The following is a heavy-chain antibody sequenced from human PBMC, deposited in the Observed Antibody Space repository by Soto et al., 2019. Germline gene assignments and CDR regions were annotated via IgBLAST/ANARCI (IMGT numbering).Heavy chain of an antibody. J-gene: IGHJ4*02. CDR3: ARHSGYRRLYFDY. CDR1: GGSISKSSYY. V-gene: IGHV4-39*01. Sequence: QLQLQESGPGLVKPSETLSLTCTVSGGSISKSSYYWGWTRQPPGKGLEWIASIYDSGTAYYNPSLKSRVTISVDTSKNQFSLKLSSVTAADTAVYHCARHSGYRRLYFDYWGQGTLVTVSS. D-gene: IGHD3-22*01. CDR2: IYDSGTA.